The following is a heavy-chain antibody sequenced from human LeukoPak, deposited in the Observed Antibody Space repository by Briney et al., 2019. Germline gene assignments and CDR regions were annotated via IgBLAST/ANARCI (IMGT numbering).Heavy chain of an antibody. V-gene: IGHV3-7*01. Sequence: GGSLRLSCAASGFTFSSYRMSWVRQAPGKGLEWVANIKQDGSEKYYVDSVKGRFTISRDNSKNTLYLQMNSLRAEDTAVYYCAKGDAAVAAPDYWGQGTLVTVSS. CDR2: IKQDGSEK. CDR1: GFTFSSYR. CDR3: AKGDAAVAAPDY. D-gene: IGHD6-19*01. J-gene: IGHJ4*02.